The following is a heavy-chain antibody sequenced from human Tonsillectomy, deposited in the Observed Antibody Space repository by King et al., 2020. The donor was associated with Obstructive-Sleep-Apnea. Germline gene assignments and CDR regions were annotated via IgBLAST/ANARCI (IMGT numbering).Heavy chain of an antibody. CDR3: TRAGFLEWLLFDYYGMDV. D-gene: IGHD3-3*01. CDR1: GFTFGDYA. J-gene: IGHJ6*02. Sequence: VQLVESGGGLLQPGRSLRLSCRTSGFTFGDYAVSWFRQAPGKGLERVGFIRSKADGGTTEIAASVKDRFTISRDDFKSIAYLQMNSLKTEYTAVYYCTRAGFLEWLLFDYYGMDVWGQGTTVTVSS. CDR2: IRSKADGGTT. V-gene: IGHV3-49*03.